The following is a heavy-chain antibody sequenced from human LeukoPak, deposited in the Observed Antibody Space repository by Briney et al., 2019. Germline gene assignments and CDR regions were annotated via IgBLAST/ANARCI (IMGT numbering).Heavy chain of an antibody. Sequence: SETLSLTCTVYGGSFSAYHWNWIRQPPGKGLEWIGAINHSGGTNYNPSLKSRVTVSLDTSKNQFSLKLSAMTAADTAVYYCARGLRRIAAAGTLLYNWFDPWGQGTLVTVSS. D-gene: IGHD6-13*01. V-gene: IGHV4-34*01. J-gene: IGHJ5*02. CDR1: GGSFSAYH. CDR2: INHSGGT. CDR3: ARGLRRIAAAGTLLYNWFDP.